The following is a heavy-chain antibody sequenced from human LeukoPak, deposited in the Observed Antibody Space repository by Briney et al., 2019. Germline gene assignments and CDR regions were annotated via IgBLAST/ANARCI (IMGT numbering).Heavy chain of an antibody. D-gene: IGHD2-15*01. CDR2: INHSGST. V-gene: IGHV4-34*01. CDR1: GGSFSGHY. CDR3: ARGRYCSGGSCYRYYYYYMDV. J-gene: IGHJ6*03. Sequence: SETLSLTCAVYGGSFSGHYWSWIRQPPGKGLEWIGEINHSGSTNYNPSLKSRVTISVDTSKNQFSLKLSSVTAADTAVYYCARGRYCSGGSCYRYYYYYMDVWGKGTTVTVSS.